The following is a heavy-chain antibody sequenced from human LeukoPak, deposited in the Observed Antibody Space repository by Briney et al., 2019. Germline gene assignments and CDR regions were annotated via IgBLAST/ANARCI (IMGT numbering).Heavy chain of an antibody. D-gene: IGHD6-19*01. CDR2: IYHSGST. CDR1: GGSISSSNW. Sequence: SGTLSLTCAVSGGSISSSNWWSWVRQPPGKGVEWIGEIYHSGSTNYNPSLKSRVTISVDKSKNQFSLKLSSVTAADTAVYYCAISSGWYRELNYWGQGTLVTVSS. CDR3: AISSGWYRELNY. J-gene: IGHJ4*02. V-gene: IGHV4-4*02.